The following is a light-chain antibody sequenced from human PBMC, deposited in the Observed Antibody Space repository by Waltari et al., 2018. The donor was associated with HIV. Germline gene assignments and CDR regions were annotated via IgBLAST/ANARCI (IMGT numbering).Light chain of an antibody. CDR1: SSDVGAYNY. CDR3: ASHAGSKDV. J-gene: IGLJ2*01. V-gene: IGLV2-8*01. CDR2: DVT. Sequence: QSALTQPPSASGSPGQSVTISCTGTSSDVGAYNYASWFQQPPVKAPKLMIYDVTKRPSGVPVRFAGSKSGNTASLTVSGLQAEDEADYYCASHAGSKDVFGGGTRLTVL.